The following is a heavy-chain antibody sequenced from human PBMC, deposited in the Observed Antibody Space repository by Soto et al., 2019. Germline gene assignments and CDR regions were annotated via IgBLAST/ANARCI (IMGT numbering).Heavy chain of an antibody. Sequence: GGSLRLSCAASGFTFSSYDMHWVRQATGKGLGWVSAIGTAGDTYYPGSVKGRFTISRENAKNSLYLQMNSLRAEDTAVYYCARMSRPIAVAGTVYFDYWGQGTLVTVSS. CDR1: GFTFSSYD. J-gene: IGHJ4*02. CDR2: IGTAGDT. D-gene: IGHD6-19*01. V-gene: IGHV3-13*01. CDR3: ARMSRPIAVAGTVYFDY.